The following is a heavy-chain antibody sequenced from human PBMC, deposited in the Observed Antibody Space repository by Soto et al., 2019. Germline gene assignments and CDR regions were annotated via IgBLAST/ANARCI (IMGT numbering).Heavy chain of an antibody. CDR2: ISYDGSNK. J-gene: IGHJ4*02. Sequence: SLRLSCAASGFTFSSYAMHWVRQAPGKGLEWVAVISYDGSNKYYADSVKGRFTISRDNSKNTLYLQMNSLRAEDTAVYYCASLLLYSSSRIDYWGQGTLVTVSS. CDR1: GFTFSSYA. CDR3: ASLLLYSSSRIDY. D-gene: IGHD6-13*01. V-gene: IGHV3-30-3*01.